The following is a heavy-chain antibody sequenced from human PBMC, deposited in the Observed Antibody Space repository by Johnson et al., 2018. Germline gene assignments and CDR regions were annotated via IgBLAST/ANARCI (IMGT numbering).Heavy chain of an antibody. V-gene: IGHV3-13*01. CDR1: GFTFSNYD. J-gene: IGHJ3*02. D-gene: IGHD4-17*01. Sequence: VQLVQSGGGLVQPGGSLRLSCVASGFTFSNYDMHWVRQGTGKGLEWVSTIGTTGDTYSSGSVKGRFTITRENAKNSLYLQRNSLRAGDTALYYCARAGDGDYTDAFDSWGQGTMVTVSS. CDR3: ARAGDGDYTDAFDS. CDR2: IGTTGDT.